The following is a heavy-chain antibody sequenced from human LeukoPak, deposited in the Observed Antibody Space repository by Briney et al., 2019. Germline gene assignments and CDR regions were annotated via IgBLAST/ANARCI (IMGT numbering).Heavy chain of an antibody. CDR2: IYYSGST. Sequence: PSETLSLTCTVSGDSISSSSFYWGWIRQPPGKGLEWIGSIYYSGSTYYNPSLKSRVTISVDTSKNQFSLKLSSVTAADTAVYYCARLTKGVWELRGRGQGTLVTVSS. CDR1: GDSISSSSFY. D-gene: IGHD1-26*01. J-gene: IGHJ4*02. CDR3: ARLTKGVWELRG. V-gene: IGHV4-39*01.